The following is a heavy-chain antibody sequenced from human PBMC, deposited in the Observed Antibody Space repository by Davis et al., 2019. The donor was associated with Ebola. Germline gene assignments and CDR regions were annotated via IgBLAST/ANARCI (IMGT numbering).Heavy chain of an antibody. CDR1: GGTFSSYA. J-gene: IGHJ4*02. CDR3: ARDGSGWSSLFDY. V-gene: IGHV1-69*04. CDR2: IIPILGIA. D-gene: IGHD6-19*01. Sequence: AASVKVSCKASGGTFSSYAISWVRQAPGQGLEWMGRIIPILGIANYAQKFQGRVTITADKSTSTAYMELSSLRSEDTAVYYCARDGSGWSSLFDYWGQGTLVTVSS.